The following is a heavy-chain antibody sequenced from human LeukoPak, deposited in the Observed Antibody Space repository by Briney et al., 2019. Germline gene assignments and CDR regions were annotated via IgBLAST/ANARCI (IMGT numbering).Heavy chain of an antibody. CDR2: IYSGDTT. V-gene: IGHV3-53*01. Sequence: GGSLTLSCAASGFIVSRKYMSWVRQAPGKGLEWVSLIYSGDTTYYSDSVKGRFTISRDNSKNMLYRQMNSLRAEDTAVYYCATVLSDSRGSYHFDSWGQGTLVTVSS. J-gene: IGHJ4*02. CDR1: GFIVSRKY. CDR3: ATVLSDSRGSYHFDS. D-gene: IGHD6-19*01.